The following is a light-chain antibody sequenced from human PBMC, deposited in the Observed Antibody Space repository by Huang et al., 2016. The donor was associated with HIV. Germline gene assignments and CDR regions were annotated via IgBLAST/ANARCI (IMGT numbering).Light chain of an antibody. CDR1: QSVSST. Sequence: EIVMTQSPATLSVSPGERATLSCRASQSVSSTLAWYQQNPGQAPRLLIYGASTRATGSPARVSGSGSGTEFTLTISSLQSEDFAVYFCQQYNNWPPITCGQGTRLEIK. J-gene: IGKJ5*01. CDR3: QQYNNWPPIT. CDR2: GAS. V-gene: IGKV3-15*01.